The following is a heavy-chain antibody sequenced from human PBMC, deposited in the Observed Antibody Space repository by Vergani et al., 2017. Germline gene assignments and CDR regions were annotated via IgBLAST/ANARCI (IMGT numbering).Heavy chain of an antibody. CDR3: ARRGDCSSTSCYGSSYWYFDL. CDR1: GYTFTGYY. CDR2: INPNSGGT. D-gene: IGHD2-2*01. J-gene: IGHJ2*01. V-gene: IGHV1-2*02. Sequence: QVQLVQSGAEVKKPGSSVKVSCKASGYTFTGYYMHWVRQAPGQGLEWMGWINPNSGGTNYAQKFQGRVTITADESTSTAYMELSSLRSEDTAVYYCARRGDCSSTSCYGSSYWYFDLWGRGTLVTVAS.